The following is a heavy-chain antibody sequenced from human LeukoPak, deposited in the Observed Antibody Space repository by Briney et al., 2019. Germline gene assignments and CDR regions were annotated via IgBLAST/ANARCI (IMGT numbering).Heavy chain of an antibody. D-gene: IGHD2-2*01. J-gene: IGHJ3*02. V-gene: IGHV5-51*07. Sequence: GAPRKISCKGSGSRFTSYWIGGVHRMPGKGLEWMGIIYPGDSDTRSSPSFRAQVTISAAKSLSTAYLRLSSLKESDTAVYYCARGSVVVPAAHDAFDIWGQGTMVTVSS. CDR2: IYPGDSDT. CDR1: GSRFTSYW. CDR3: ARGSVVVPAAHDAFDI.